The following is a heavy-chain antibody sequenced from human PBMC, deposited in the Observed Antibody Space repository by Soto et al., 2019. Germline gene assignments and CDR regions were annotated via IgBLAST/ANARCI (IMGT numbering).Heavy chain of an antibody. CDR3: AKSSVRGIKHS. J-gene: IGHJ4*02. V-gene: IGHV4-31*03. Sequence: QVQLQESGPGLVKPSQTLSLTCTVSGDSLSRGGYYWSWIRQHPGKGLEWIGYIYFSGSAYYNPSLKSRVTMSIDTSKNQFSLRLTSLTAADTAVYYCAKSSVRGIKHSWGQGTLAIVFS. D-gene: IGHD3-10*01. CDR1: GDSLSRGGYY. CDR2: IYFSGSA.